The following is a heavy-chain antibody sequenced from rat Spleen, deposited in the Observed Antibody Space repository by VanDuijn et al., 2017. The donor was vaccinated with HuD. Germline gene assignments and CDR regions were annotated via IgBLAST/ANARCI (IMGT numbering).Heavy chain of an antibody. J-gene: IGHJ2*01. CDR1: GFTFSNYG. D-gene: IGHD1-7*01. CDR2: ISTGGGNT. CDR3: AVAGYGY. V-gene: IGHV5S13*01. Sequence: EVQLVESDGGLVQPGRSLKLSCAASGFTFSNYGMAWVRQTPTKGLEWVASISTGGGNTYYRDSVKGRFTISRDNAENIVYLQMNSLRCEDTATYYCAVAGYGYWGQGVMVTVSS.